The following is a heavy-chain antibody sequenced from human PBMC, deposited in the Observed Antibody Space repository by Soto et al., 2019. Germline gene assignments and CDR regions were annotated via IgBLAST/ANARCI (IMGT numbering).Heavy chain of an antibody. CDR3: AVIPLVVAIGAFDI. D-gene: IGHD5-18*01. CDR2: IYHSGST. Sequence: PSETLSLTCAVSGGSISSSNWWSWVRQPPGRGLEWIGEIYHSGSTNYNPSLKSRVTISVDKSKNQFSLKLSSVTAADTAVYYCAVIPLVVAIGAFDIWGQGTMVTVSS. V-gene: IGHV4-4*02. J-gene: IGHJ3*02. CDR1: GGSISSSNW.